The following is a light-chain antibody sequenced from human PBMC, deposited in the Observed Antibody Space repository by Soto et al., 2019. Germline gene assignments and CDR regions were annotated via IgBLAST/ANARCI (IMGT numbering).Light chain of an antibody. V-gene: IGKV3-11*01. J-gene: IGKJ5*01. CDR2: GAS. Sequence: EIVLTQSPATLSLSPGERATLSCRASQSIGSYLAWYQQKPGQAPRLLIYGASNRATGIPARFSGSGSGTDFTLTISSLEHEDFAVYYCQQRYNWPPITFGQGTRLEIK. CDR3: QQRYNWPPIT. CDR1: QSIGSY.